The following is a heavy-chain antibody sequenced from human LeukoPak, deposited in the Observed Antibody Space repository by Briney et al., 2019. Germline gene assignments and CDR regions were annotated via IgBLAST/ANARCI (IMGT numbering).Heavy chain of an antibody. CDR3: ARGATEYGDYIPQTWFDP. J-gene: IGHJ5*02. D-gene: IGHD4-17*01. CDR2: IYHSGST. Sequence: PSETLSLTCTVSGGSISSSSYYWGWIRQPPGKGLEWIGSIYHSGSTYYNLSLQSRVTISLDTSKNHFSLKLSSVTAADTAVYYCARGATEYGDYIPQTWFDPWGQGTLVTVSS. CDR1: GGSISSSSYY. V-gene: IGHV4-39*02.